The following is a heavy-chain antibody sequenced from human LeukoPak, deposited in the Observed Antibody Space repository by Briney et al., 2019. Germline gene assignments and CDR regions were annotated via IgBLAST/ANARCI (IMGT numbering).Heavy chain of an antibody. CDR1: GGSISSYY. CDR2: IYYSGST. CDR3: ARGDSSGYYLNYFDY. V-gene: IGHV4-59*01. D-gene: IGHD3-22*01. Sequence: SETLSLTCTVSGGSISSYYWSWIRQPPGKGLEWIGYIYYSGSTNYNPSLKSRVTISVGTSKNQFSLKLSSVTAADTAVYYCARGDSSGYYLNYFDYWGQGTLVTVSS. J-gene: IGHJ4*02.